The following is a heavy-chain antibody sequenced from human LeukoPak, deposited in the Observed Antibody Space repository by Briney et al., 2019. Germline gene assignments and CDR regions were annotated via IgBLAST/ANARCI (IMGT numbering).Heavy chain of an antibody. CDR2: IIPIFGTA. CDR3: ARDDSYLPGGSYYFDY. Sequence: ASVKVSCKASGGTSSSYAISWVRQAPGQGLEWMGGIIPIFGTANYAQKFQGRVTITADESTSTAYMELSSLRSEDTAVYYCARDDSYLPGGSYYFDYWGQGTLVTVSS. D-gene: IGHD3-16*01. CDR1: GGTSSSYA. V-gene: IGHV1-69*13. J-gene: IGHJ4*02.